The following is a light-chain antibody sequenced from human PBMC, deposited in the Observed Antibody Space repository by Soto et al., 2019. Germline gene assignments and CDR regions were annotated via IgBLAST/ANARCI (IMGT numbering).Light chain of an antibody. CDR1: QSISSW. Sequence: DIQMTQSPSTLSTSVGDRVTITCRASQSISSWLAWYQQKPGKAPKILIYKASFLESGVPSRFSGSGSGTEFTLTISSLQPDDFATYYRQQHHAYPWTFGQGTKADIK. CDR2: KAS. CDR3: QQHHAYPWT. J-gene: IGKJ1*01. V-gene: IGKV1-5*03.